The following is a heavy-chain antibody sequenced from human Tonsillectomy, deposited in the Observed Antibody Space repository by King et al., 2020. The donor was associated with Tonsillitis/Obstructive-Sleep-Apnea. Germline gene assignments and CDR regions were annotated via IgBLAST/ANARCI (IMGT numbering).Heavy chain of an antibody. J-gene: IGHJ6*03. CDR3: ARIMGRAAAYFMDV. CDR1: GGFISSYY. CDR2: IYYSGST. V-gene: IGHV4-59*01. Sequence: QLQESGPGLVKPSETLSLTCTVSGGFISSYYWSWIRQPPGKGLEWIGYIYYSGSTNYSPSLKSRVTISVDTSKKKFSLNLRSVTAADTAVYYCARIMGRAAAYFMDVWGKGTTVTVSS. D-gene: IGHD6-13*01.